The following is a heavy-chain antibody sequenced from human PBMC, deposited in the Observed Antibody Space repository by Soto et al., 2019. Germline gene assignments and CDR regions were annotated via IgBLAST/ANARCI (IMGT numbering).Heavy chain of an antibody. V-gene: IGHV3-53*02. Sequence: EMQLVETVGDLIQPGGSLRLSCAASGFTVSGNYMSWVRQAPGKGLEWVSVIYSGGSTYYADSVKGRFTISRDNSKNTLYLQMNSLRADDTAVYYCARDGGLAEDGMDVWGQGTTVTVSS. D-gene: IGHD3-10*01. CDR1: GFTVSGNY. J-gene: IGHJ6*02. CDR2: IYSGGST. CDR3: ARDGGLAEDGMDV.